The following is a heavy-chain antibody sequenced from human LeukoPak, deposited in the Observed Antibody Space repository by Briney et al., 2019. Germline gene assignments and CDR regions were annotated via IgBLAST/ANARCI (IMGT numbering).Heavy chain of an antibody. CDR2: MNPNSGNT. CDR1: GYTFTSYD. V-gene: IGHV1-8*01. D-gene: IGHD6-13*01. CDR3: ARSYSSSWYGGGDY. J-gene: IGHJ4*02. Sequence: ASVKVSCKASGYTFTSYDINWVRQATGQGLEWMGWMNPNSGNTGYAQKFQGRVTMTRNTSISTAYMELSSLRSEDPAVYYCARSYSSSWYGGGDYWGQGTLVTVSS.